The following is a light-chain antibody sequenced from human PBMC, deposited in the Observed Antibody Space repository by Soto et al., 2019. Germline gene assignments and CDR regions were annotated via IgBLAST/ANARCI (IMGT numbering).Light chain of an antibody. V-gene: IGLV2-14*01. CDR2: EVS. CDR3: CSYTSSTSAV. Sequence: QSALTQPASVSGSPGQSITISCTGTSSDVGRYNYVSWFQQHPGKAPKLMIFEVSTRPSGVSNRFSGSKSGNTASLTISGLQXXXEAXYYCCSYTSSTSAVFGGGTKLTVL. CDR1: SSDVGRYNY. J-gene: IGLJ2*01.